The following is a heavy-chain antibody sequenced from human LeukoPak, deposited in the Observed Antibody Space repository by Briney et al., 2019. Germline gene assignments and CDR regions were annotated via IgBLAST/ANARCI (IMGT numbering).Heavy chain of an antibody. D-gene: IGHD3-10*02. Sequence: GGSLRLPCAASGFTFSSYAVSWVRQAPGKGLEWVSAISGSGGSTYYADSVKGRFTISRDNSKNTLYLQMNSLRAEDTAVYYCAKTLQNYYDRYYFDYWGQGTLVTVSS. CDR1: GFTFSSYA. V-gene: IGHV3-23*01. CDR3: AKTLQNYYDRYYFDY. J-gene: IGHJ4*02. CDR2: ISGSGGST.